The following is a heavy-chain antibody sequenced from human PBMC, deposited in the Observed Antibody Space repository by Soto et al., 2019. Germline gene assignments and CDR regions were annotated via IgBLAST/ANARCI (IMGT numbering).Heavy chain of an antibody. CDR3: ARERRVVGGYSSSWYDYFDS. CDR2: INQSGSS. D-gene: IGHD6-13*01. J-gene: IGHJ4*02. Sequence: QVQLQQWGAGLLKPSETLSLTCSVAGGSFSTYFWTWVRQPPGKGLEWIGEINQSGSSSYNPSLESRVSISVDTSKKQFSLKLSSVTAADTAVYYCARERRVVGGYSSSWYDYFDSWGQGTLVTVSS. V-gene: IGHV4-34*02. CDR1: GGSFSTYF.